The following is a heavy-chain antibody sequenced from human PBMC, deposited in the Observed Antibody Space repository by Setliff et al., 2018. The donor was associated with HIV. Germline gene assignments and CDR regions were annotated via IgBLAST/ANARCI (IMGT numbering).Heavy chain of an antibody. CDR2: IYFSGTP. D-gene: IGHD2-8*02. Sequence: SETLSLTCTVSGGSINSRSYYWAWIRQPPGKGVGWVASIYFSGTPYYNPSLKNRVTISVDTSKNQFSLKLSSVTAADTAVYYCARRGMWSYETGGNPTATFDYWGQGVLVTVSS. J-gene: IGHJ4*02. CDR3: ARRGMWSYETGGNPTATFDY. CDR1: GGSINSRSYY. V-gene: IGHV4-39*01.